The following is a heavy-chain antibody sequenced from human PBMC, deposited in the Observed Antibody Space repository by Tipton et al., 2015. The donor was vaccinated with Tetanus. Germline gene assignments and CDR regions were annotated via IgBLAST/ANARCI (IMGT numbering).Heavy chain of an antibody. J-gene: IGHJ4*02. V-gene: IGHV3-7*03. CDR3: ARWLEGSIAELDY. D-gene: IGHD1-26*01. CDR1: GFDFRSDW. Sequence: GSLRLSCAASGFDFRSDWMTWVRQAPGKGLEWVANIKQDGNEKYHVDSVKGRFTISRDNGKNLLYLEMSSLRAEDTAVYYCARWLEGSIAELDYWGQGTLVAVSS. CDR2: IKQDGNEK.